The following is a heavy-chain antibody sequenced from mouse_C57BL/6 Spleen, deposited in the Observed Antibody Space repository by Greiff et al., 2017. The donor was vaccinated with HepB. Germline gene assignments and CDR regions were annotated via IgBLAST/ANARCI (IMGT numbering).Heavy chain of an antibody. Sequence: VQLKQSGAELVRPGASVKLSCTASGFNIKDYYMHWVKQRPEQGLEWIGRIDPEDGDTEYAPKFQGKATMTADTSSNTAYLQLSSLTSEDTAVYYCTQLFHGSSSLMDYWGQGTSVTVSS. CDR3: TQLFHGSSSLMDY. CDR1: GFNIKDYY. J-gene: IGHJ4*01. CDR2: IDPEDGDT. V-gene: IGHV14-1*01. D-gene: IGHD1-1*01.